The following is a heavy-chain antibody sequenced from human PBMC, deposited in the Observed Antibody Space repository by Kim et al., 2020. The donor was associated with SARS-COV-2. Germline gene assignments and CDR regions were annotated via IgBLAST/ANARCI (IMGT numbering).Heavy chain of an antibody. V-gene: IGHV3-23*02. J-gene: IGHJ6*02. Sequence: GKGRFTTSRDKSKNTLYLQMNSRRAEDTAVYYCAKGTQKYYYYYYGMDVWGQGTTVTVSS. CDR3: AKGTQKYYYYYYGMDV.